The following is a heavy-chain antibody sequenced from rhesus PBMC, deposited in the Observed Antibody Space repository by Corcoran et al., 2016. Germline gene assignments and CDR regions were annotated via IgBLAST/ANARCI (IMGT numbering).Heavy chain of an antibody. CDR3: ARYSNAYLLDS. CDR2: STYSGGT. J-gene: IGHJ6*01. CDR1: GYSLPNGYS. Sequence: QVQLQESGPGLVKPSETLSLTGAVPGYSLPNGYSWNWIRTSPGKGLEWNGYSTYSGGTNYNPSLKSRVTISRDTSKNQFSLNLVSVTAADTAVYYCARYSNAYLLDSWGQGVVVTVSS. V-gene: IGHV4-122*02. D-gene: IGHD4-17*01.